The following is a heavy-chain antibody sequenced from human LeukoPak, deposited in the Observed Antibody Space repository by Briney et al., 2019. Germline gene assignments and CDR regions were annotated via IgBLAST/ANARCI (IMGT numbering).Heavy chain of an antibody. Sequence: ASVKVSCKASGGTFSSYAISWERQAPGQGLEWMGGIIPIFGTANYAQKFQGRVTITADESTCTAYMELSSLRSEDTAVYYCASIYDSTDYWGQGTLVTVSS. J-gene: IGHJ4*02. V-gene: IGHV1-69*01. CDR1: GGTFSSYA. CDR3: ASIYDSTDY. CDR2: IIPIFGTA. D-gene: IGHD3-22*01.